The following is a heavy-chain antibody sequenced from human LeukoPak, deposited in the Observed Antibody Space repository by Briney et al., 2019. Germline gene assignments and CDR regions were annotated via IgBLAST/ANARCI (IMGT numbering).Heavy chain of an antibody. CDR1: GFTFSSYW. CDR3: ARARGS. V-gene: IGHV3-66*01. CDR2: IYSGGST. Sequence: GGSLRLSCAASGFTFSSYWMHWVRQTPGKGLEWVSVIYSGGSTYYADSVKGRFTISRDNSKNTLYLQMNSLRAEDTAVYYCARARGSWGQGTMVTVSS. J-gene: IGHJ3*01. D-gene: IGHD2-15*01.